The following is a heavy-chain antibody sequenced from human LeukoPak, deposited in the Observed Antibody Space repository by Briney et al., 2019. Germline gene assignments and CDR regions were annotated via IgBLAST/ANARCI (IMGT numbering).Heavy chain of an antibody. CDR3: ARDAIQVWLYVGTYDI. Sequence: GGSLRLSCAASGFTFSTDTMHWVRQAPGKGLEWVAVISYDGRNEYYADSVKGRFTISRDNSKNTVYLQMDSLRTEDTAVYYCARDAIQVWLYVGTYDIWGQGTMVTVSS. CDR2: ISYDGRNE. D-gene: IGHD5-18*01. V-gene: IGHV3-30*04. J-gene: IGHJ3*02. CDR1: GFTFSTDT.